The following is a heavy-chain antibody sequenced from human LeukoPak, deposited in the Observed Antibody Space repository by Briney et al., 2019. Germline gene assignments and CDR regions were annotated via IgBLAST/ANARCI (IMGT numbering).Heavy chain of an antibody. D-gene: IGHD3-22*01. CDR3: ARGSSLRDSSGYYPHSDY. J-gene: IGHJ4*02. CDR2: ISAYNGNT. CDR1: GYTFTSYG. Sequence: ASVKVSCKASGYTFTSYGISWVRQAPGQGLEWMGWISAYNGNTNYAQKLQGRVTMTTDTSTSTAYMELRSLRSDDTAVYYCARGSSLRDSSGYYPHSDYWGQGTLVTVSS. V-gene: IGHV1-18*01.